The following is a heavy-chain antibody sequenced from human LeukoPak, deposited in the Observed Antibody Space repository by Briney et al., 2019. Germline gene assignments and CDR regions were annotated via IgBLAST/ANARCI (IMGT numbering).Heavy chain of an antibody. J-gene: IGHJ4*02. CDR2: RYYSGIT. CDR3: ARGPKFYYVSETYLGFDR. Sequence: PSETLSLTCTVSGGSISSSSFYWSWIRQSPGKGLEWIGYRYYSGITNYNPSLKSRVTISVDTSKSQFSLRLSSVTAADTAVYYCARGPKFYYVSETYLGFDRWGQGILVTVSS. CDR1: GGSISSSSFY. D-gene: IGHD3-10*01. V-gene: IGHV4-61*05.